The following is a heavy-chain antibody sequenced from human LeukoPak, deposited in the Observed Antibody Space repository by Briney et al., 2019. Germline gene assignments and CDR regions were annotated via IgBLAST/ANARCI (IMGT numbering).Heavy chain of an antibody. D-gene: IGHD3-16*02. V-gene: IGHV1-3*01. CDR2: ISAGNGNT. CDR1: GYTFTNYA. J-gene: IGHJ4*02. CDR3: ARDHDYDYLWGSYRYDLGFDY. Sequence: ASVKVSCKASGYTFTNYAIHWVRQAPGQRLEWTGWISAGNGNTKYSQKFQGRVTITRDTSASTVYMDLSSLRSEDTAVYYCARDHDYDYLWGSYRYDLGFDYWGQGTLVTVSS.